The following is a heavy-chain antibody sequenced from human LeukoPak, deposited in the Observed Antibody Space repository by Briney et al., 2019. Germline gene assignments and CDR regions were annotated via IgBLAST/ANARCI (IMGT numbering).Heavy chain of an antibody. V-gene: IGHV4-34*01. CDR1: GGSFSGYY. Sequence: SETLSLTCAVYGGSFSGYYWSWIRQPPGKGLEWIGEINHSGSTNYNPSLKSRVTISVDTSKNQFSLKLSSVTAADTAVYYCARAPGRALRYYYYGMDVWGQGTTVTVSS. J-gene: IGHJ6*02. CDR2: INHSGST. D-gene: IGHD3-10*01. CDR3: ARAPGRALRYYYYGMDV.